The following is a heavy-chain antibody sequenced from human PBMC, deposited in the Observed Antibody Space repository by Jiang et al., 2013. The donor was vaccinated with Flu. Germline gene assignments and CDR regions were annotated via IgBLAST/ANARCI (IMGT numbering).Heavy chain of an antibody. CDR3: ARDYPFNYCSGGSCSGYQFDY. J-gene: IGHJ4*02. CDR1: GYTFTSYG. D-gene: IGHD2-15*01. Sequence: GAEVKKPGASVKVSCKASGYTFTSYGISWVRQAPGQGLEWMGWISAYNGNTNYAQKLQGGVTMTTDTSTSTAYMELRSLRSDDTAVYYCARDYPFNYCSGGSCSGYQFDYWGQGTLVTVSS. CDR2: ISAYNGNT. V-gene: IGHV1-18*01.